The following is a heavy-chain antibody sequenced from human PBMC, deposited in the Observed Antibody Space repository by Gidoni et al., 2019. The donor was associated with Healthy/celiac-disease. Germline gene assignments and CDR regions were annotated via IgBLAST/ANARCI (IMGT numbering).Heavy chain of an antibody. CDR3: ARAPRARNKNWFDP. J-gene: IGHJ5*02. CDR2: INHSGST. D-gene: IGHD6-6*01. CDR1: GGSFSGYY. V-gene: IGHV4-34*01. Sequence: QVQLQQWGAGLLKHSETLSLTCAVYGGSFSGYYWSWIRKPPGKGLEWIGEINHSGSTNYNPSLKSRVTISVDTSKNQFSLKLSSVTAADTAVYYCARAPRARNKNWFDPWGQGTLVTVSS.